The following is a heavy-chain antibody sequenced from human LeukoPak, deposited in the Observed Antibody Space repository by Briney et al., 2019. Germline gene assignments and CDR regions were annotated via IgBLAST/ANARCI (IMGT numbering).Heavy chain of an antibody. Sequence: GGSLRLSCAASGFTFSSYWMSWVRQAPGKGLEWVANIKQDGSEKYYVDSVKGRFTISRDNAKNSLYLQMNSLRAEDTAVYYCAREITGYSSGWYWRNEAYYYYHGMDVWGQGTTVTVSS. J-gene: IGHJ6*02. D-gene: IGHD6-19*01. CDR2: IKQDGSEK. CDR1: GFTFSSYW. CDR3: AREITGYSSGWYWRNEAYYYYHGMDV. V-gene: IGHV3-7*01.